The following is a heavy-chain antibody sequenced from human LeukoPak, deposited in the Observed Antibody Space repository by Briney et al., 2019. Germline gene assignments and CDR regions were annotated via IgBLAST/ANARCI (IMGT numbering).Heavy chain of an antibody. CDR1: ECTFTDYY. J-gene: IGHJ4*02. Sequence: ASVKVSCKASECTFTDYYIHWIRQAPGQGLEWVGRISPNTGGTDHAQEFRDKITMTRDTSISTAYIELSRLISDDTAVYYCARGGRSGYRYFDYWGQGTLVTVSS. CDR2: ISPNTGGT. D-gene: IGHD5-18*01. V-gene: IGHV1-2*06. CDR3: ARGGRSGYRYFDY.